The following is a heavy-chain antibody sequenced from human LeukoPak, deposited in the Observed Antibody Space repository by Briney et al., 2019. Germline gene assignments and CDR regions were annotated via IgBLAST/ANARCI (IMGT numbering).Heavy chain of an antibody. D-gene: IGHD6-6*01. CDR1: GFTFDDYA. V-gene: IGHV3-43*02. J-gene: IGHJ6*03. Sequence: QPGGSLRLSCAASGFTFDDYAMHWVRQAPGKGLEWVSLISGDGGSTYYADSVKGRFTISRDNSKNSLYLQMNSLRTEDTALYYCAKGTIAARRGHYYYMDVWGEGTTVTVSS. CDR2: ISGDGGST. CDR3: AKGTIAARRGHYYYMDV.